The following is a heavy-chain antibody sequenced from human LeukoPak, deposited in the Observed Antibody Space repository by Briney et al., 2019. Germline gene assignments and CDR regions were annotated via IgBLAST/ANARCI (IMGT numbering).Heavy chain of an antibody. D-gene: IGHD2-15*01. V-gene: IGHV4-31*03. Sequence: SETLSLTCTVSGGSISSGGYYWSWIRQHPGKGLEWIGYIYYSGSTYSNPSLKSRVTISVDTSKNQFSLNLSSVTAADTAVYYCARGRLGYCSGGSCYSYSNWFDPWGQGTLVTVSS. J-gene: IGHJ5*02. CDR1: GGSISSGGYY. CDR2: IYYSGST. CDR3: ARGRLGYCSGGSCYSYSNWFDP.